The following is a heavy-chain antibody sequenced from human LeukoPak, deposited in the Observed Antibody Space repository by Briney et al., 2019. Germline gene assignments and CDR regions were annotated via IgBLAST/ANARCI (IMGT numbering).Heavy chain of an antibody. CDR2: IYYSGST. J-gene: IGHJ4*02. CDR1: GGSISSSSYY. Sequence: KTSETLSLTCTVSGGSISSSSYYWGWIRQPPGKGLEWIGSIYYSGSTYYNPSLKSRVTISVDTSKNQFSLKLSSVTAADTAVYYCARGRLTKVWHWGQGTLVTVSS. V-gene: IGHV4-39*01. CDR3: ARGRLTKVWH. D-gene: IGHD3-16*01.